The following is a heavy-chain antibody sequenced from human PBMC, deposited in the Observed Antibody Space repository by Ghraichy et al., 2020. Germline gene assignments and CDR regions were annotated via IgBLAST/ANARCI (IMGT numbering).Heavy chain of an antibody. Sequence: GGSLRLSCAVSGFTFNRHDMSWVRQAPGKGLEWVSYISCSSSTIYYGDSVKGRFTISRDNAKNSLYLQLNSLRDEDTAVYYCARDLSSPYYGMDVWGQGTTVTVSS. CDR3: ARDLSSPYYGMDV. CDR2: ISCSSSTI. CDR1: GFTFNRHD. V-gene: IGHV3-48*02. J-gene: IGHJ6*02.